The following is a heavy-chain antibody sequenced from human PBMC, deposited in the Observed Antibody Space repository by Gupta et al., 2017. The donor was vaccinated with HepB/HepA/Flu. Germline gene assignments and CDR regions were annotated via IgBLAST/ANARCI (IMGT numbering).Heavy chain of an antibody. CDR1: GVSVSTSGVS. CDR3: ARGMAYTHNAMDV. J-gene: IGHJ6*02. Sequence: QITLKESGPTLVKPTQTFTMTCTFCGVSVSTSGVSVAWIRQSPGKALEWLALIYWDDDKRYSPSLKSRLTITKDTSKYQVVLTMTKMDPVDTATYYCARGMAYTHNAMDVWGQGTKVTVSS. CDR2: IYWDDDK. D-gene: IGHD1-14*01. V-gene: IGHV2-5*02.